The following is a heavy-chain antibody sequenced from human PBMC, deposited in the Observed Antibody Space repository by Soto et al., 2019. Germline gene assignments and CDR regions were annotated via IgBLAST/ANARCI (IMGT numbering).Heavy chain of an antibody. Sequence: QVQLVESGGGVVQPGRSLRLSCAASGFTFSNYAMHWVRQAPGKGLEWVAVISYDGSNKYYADSVKGRFTISRDNSKNTLYLQMNSLRAEDTAVYYCARPLWRDDYNGGYFDLWGRGTLVTVSS. D-gene: IGHD4-4*01. V-gene: IGHV3-30-3*01. CDR1: GFTFSNYA. J-gene: IGHJ2*01. CDR3: ARPLWRDDYNGGYFDL. CDR2: ISYDGSNK.